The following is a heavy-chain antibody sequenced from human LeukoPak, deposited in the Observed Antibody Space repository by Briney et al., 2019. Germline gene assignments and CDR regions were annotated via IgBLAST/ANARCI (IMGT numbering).Heavy chain of an antibody. CDR1: GGSISSYY. CDR3: AREMLYDSTGYYF. V-gene: IGHV4-4*07. J-gene: IGHJ4*02. CDR2: IYTSGST. D-gene: IGHD3-22*01. Sequence: SETLSLTCTVSGGSISSYYWSWIRQPAGKGLEWIGRIYTSGSTNYNPSLKRRVTMSVDTSKNHFSLKLRSVTAADTAVYYCAREMLYDSTGYYFWGQGTLVTVSS.